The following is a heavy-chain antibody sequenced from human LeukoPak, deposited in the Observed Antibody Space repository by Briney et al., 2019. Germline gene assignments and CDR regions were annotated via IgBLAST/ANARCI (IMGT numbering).Heavy chain of an antibody. Sequence: GGSLRLFCAASGFTFSSYEMNWVRQAPGKWLEWVSYISSSGSTIYYAASVKGRFTISRDNATNSLYLQMNSLRAEDTAVYYCAWVPNSGGYYPSDYWGQGTLVTVSS. V-gene: IGHV3-48*03. CDR3: AWVPNSGGYYPSDY. D-gene: IGHD3-22*01. CDR2: ISSSGSTI. J-gene: IGHJ4*02. CDR1: GFTFSSYE.